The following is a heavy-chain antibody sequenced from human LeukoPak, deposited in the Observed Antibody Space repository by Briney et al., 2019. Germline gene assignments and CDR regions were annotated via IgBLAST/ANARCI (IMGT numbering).Heavy chain of an antibody. CDR1: GFTFGDSS. CDR3: ARDRSPSIAASNLGLYYYGMDV. Sequence: GRSLRLSCAASGFTFGDSSLSWVRQAPGKGLEWVSVIYSGGSTYYADSVKGRFTISRDNSKNTLYLQMNSLRAEDTAVYYCARDRSPSIAASNLGLYYYGMDVWGQGTTVTVSS. J-gene: IGHJ6*02. D-gene: IGHD6-6*01. V-gene: IGHV3-66*01. CDR2: IYSGGST.